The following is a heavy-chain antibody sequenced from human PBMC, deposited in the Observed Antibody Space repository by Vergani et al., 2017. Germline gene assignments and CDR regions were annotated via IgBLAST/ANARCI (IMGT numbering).Heavy chain of an antibody. CDR1: GGTFSSYA. V-gene: IGHV1-69*12. CDR3: ARRPDTSQPFDY. D-gene: IGHD2-2*01. J-gene: IGHJ4*02. CDR2: IIPIFGTA. Sequence: QVQLVQSGAEVKKPGSSVKVSCKASGGTFSSYAISWVRQAPGQGLEWMGGIIPIFGTANYEQKFQGRVTITADESTSTAYMEVSSLRSEDTAVYYCARRPDTSQPFDYWGQGTLVTVSS.